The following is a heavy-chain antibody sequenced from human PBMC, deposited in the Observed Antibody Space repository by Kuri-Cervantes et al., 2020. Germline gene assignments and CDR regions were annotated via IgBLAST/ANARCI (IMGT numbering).Heavy chain of an antibody. J-gene: IGHJ4*02. CDR1: GFIFSNYG. Sequence: GESLKISCAASGFIFSNYGMSWVRQAPGKGLEWVSTISGSGDSTYYADSVKGRFTISRDTSKNTVYLQVNSLRAEDTAVYYCAKCGFYCTGTTCASYFDYWGQGTLVTVSS. CDR3: AKCGFYCTGTTCASYFDY. V-gene: IGHV3-23*01. CDR2: ISGSGDST. D-gene: IGHD2-8*02.